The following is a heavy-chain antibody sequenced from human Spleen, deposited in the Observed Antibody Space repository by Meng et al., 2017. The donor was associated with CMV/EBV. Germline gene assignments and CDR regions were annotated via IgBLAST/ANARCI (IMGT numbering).Heavy chain of an antibody. V-gene: IGHV3-23*01. CDR2: INTRGGST. CDR3: ARDFRSGYYPIDY. Sequence: GGSLRLSCAASGFTFSTYAMSWVRQAPGKGLEWVSAINTRGGSTTYADPVKGRFSISRDSYQDTLYLQMNSLRAEDTAVYYCARDFRSGYYPIDYWGQGTLVTVSS. J-gene: IGHJ4*02. D-gene: IGHD3-3*01. CDR1: GFTFSTYA.